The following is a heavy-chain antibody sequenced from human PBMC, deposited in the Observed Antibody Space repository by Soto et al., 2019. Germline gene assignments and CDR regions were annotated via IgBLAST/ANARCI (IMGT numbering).Heavy chain of an antibody. CDR1: GHTFTSYD. CDR2: MNPNSGNT. CDR3: ARESSTSAFDI. Sequence: QVQRVQSGAEVKKPGASVKVSCKASGHTFTSYDITWVRQATGQGLEWMGWMNPNSGNTGYAQKFQGRVTRTRNTSISTAYMELSSPRSEDTAVYYCARESSTSAFDIWGQGTMVTVSS. V-gene: IGHV1-8*01. D-gene: IGHD2-2*01. J-gene: IGHJ3*02.